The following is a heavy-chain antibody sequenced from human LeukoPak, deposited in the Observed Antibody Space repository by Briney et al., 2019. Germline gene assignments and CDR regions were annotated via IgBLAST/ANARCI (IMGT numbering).Heavy chain of an antibody. V-gene: IGHV4-34*01. J-gene: IGHJ6*03. CDR3: ARGFYYGSGINYNVGYYYYYMDV. CDR2: INHSGST. Sequence: SETLSLTCAVYGGSFSGYYWSWIRQPPGKGLEWIGEINHSGSTNYNPSLKSRVTISVDTSKNQFSLKLSSVTAADTAVYYCARGFYYGSGINYNVGYYYYYMDVWGKGTTVTVSS. CDR1: GGSFSGYY. D-gene: IGHD3-10*01.